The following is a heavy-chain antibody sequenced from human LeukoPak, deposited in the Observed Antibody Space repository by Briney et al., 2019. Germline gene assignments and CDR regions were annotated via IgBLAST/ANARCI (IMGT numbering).Heavy chain of an antibody. Sequence: GSLRLSCAASGFTLSNAWMSWVRQAPGKGLEWIGYIYYSGSTNYNPSLKSRVTISVDTSKNQFSLKLSSVTAADTAVYYCARASGYCSSTSCYVGWFDPWGQGTLVTVSS. CDR3: ARASGYCSSTSCYVGWFDP. V-gene: IGHV4-59*01. CDR1: GFTLSNAW. CDR2: IYYSGST. D-gene: IGHD2-2*01. J-gene: IGHJ5*02.